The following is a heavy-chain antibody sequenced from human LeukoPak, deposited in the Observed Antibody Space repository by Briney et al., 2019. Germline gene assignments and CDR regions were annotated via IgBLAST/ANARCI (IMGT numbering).Heavy chain of an antibody. J-gene: IGHJ4*02. Sequence: GGSLRLSCAASGFTFSPYSMNWVRQAPGKGLEWLSYISSTGSTVDYADSVKGRFTISRDNAKNSLYLQMNSLRVDDTAVHYCARDADSNFDCWGQGTLVTVSS. V-gene: IGHV3-48*01. CDR3: ARDADSNFDC. D-gene: IGHD4-11*01. CDR2: ISSTGSTV. CDR1: GFTFSPYS.